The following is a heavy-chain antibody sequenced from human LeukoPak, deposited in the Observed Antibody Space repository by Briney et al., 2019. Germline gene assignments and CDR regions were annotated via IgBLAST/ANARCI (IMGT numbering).Heavy chain of an antibody. D-gene: IGHD2-15*01. Sequence: SVKVSCKASGYTFTSYGISWVRQAPGQGLEWMGGIIPIFGTANYAQKFQGRVTITADESTSTAYMELSSLRSEDTAVYYCARDLPSRRGYCSGGSCYSRMSPFDYWGQGTLVTVSS. CDR2: IIPIFGTA. V-gene: IGHV1-69*13. CDR3: ARDLPSRRGYCSGGSCYSRMSPFDY. J-gene: IGHJ4*02. CDR1: GYTFTSYG.